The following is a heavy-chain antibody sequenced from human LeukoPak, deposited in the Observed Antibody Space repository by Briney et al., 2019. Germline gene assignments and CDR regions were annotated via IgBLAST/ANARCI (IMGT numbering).Heavy chain of an antibody. Sequence: PGGSLRLSCAASGFTVSSNYMSWVRQAPGKGLEWVSAISSSGGSTYYADSVKGRFTISRDNSKNTLYLQMNSLRAEDTAVYYCARLSGSYWSYWGQGTLVTVSS. CDR3: ARLSGSYWSY. D-gene: IGHD1-26*01. V-gene: IGHV3-23*01. CDR1: GFTVSSNY. CDR2: ISSSGGST. J-gene: IGHJ4*02.